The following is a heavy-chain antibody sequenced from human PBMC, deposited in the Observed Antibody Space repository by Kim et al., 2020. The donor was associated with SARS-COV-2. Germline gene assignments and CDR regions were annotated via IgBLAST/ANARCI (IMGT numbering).Heavy chain of an antibody. CDR2: IKEDGSEK. CDR1: GFTFSSYW. CDR3: VRVKGATINTFDI. Sequence: GGSLRLSCPASGFTFSSYWMTWVRQAPGKGLEWVANIKEDGSEKNYLDSVKGRFTISRENARNSLYLQMSSLRAEDTAVYHCVRVKGATINTFDIWGQGTMVTVSS. D-gene: IGHD5-12*01. J-gene: IGHJ3*02. V-gene: IGHV3-7*03.